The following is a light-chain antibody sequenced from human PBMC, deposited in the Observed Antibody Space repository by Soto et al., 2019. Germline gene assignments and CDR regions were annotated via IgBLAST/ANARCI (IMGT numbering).Light chain of an antibody. V-gene: IGKV3-20*01. CDR3: QHYGSLVLT. J-gene: IGKJ4*01. CDR2: GAS. CDR1: QSVSSSY. Sequence: EIVLTQSPGTLSLSPGERATLSCRASQSVSSSYLAWYQQKPGQAPRLLIYGASSRATGIPERFSGSGSGTDFTLTISRLEPEEFAVYYCQHYGSLVLTFGGGTKVEIK.